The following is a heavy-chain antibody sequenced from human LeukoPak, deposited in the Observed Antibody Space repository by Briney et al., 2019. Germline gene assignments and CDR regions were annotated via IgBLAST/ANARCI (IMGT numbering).Heavy chain of an antibody. D-gene: IGHD3-22*01. CDR1: GGSISSYY. CDR2: IYYNGST. V-gene: IGHV4-59*01. Sequence: PSETLSLTCTVSGGSISSYYWSWIRQPPGKGLEWIGNIYYNGSTNYNPSLKSRVTISVDTSKNQFSLKLTSVTAADTAVYYCARSTPYDGSAYYFYYYYYYMDVWGKGTTVTISS. CDR3: ARSTPYDGSAYYFYYYYYYMDV. J-gene: IGHJ6*03.